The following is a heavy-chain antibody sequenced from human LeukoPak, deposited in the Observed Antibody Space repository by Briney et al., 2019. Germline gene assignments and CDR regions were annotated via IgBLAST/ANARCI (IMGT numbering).Heavy chain of an antibody. CDR1: GFIFGDYA. CDR2: IRSKAYGGTT. CDR3: SRGLRGLDY. D-gene: IGHD2-21*01. Sequence: GGSLRLSCTASGFIFGDYAVTWVRQAPGKGLEWVGFIRSKAYGGTTEYAASVKGRFTISRDDSKSIAYLQMNCLKPEDTAVYYCSRGLRGLDYWGQGTLVTVSS. J-gene: IGHJ4*02. V-gene: IGHV3-49*04.